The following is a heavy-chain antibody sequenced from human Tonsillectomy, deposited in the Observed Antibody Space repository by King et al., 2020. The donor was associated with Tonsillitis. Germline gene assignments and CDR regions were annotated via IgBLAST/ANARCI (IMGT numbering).Heavy chain of an antibody. D-gene: IGHD6-13*01. CDR3: TRGSWGSRPRLGYDC. CDR1: GFTFSDYA. Sequence: VQLVESGGGVVQPGRSLRLSCAASGFTFSDYALHWVRQAPGKGLEWVAAISYDGSSKYYTDSVKGRFTISRDSSENTLYLQMNSLRAEDTAVYYCTRGSWGSRPRLGYDCWGQGTLVTVSS. V-gene: IGHV3-30*04. CDR2: ISYDGSSK. J-gene: IGHJ4*02.